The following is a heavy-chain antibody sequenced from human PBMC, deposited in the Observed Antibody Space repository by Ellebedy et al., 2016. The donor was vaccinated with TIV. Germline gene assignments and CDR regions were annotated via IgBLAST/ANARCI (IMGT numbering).Heavy chain of an antibody. Sequence: AASVKVSCKASGGTFSSYAISWVRQAPGQGLEWMGWISAYNGNTSYAQKLRGRVTMTTDTSTSTAYMELRSLRSDDTAVYYCARCRWTAMVDYYYGMDVWGQGTTVTVSS. D-gene: IGHD5-18*01. CDR3: ARCRWTAMVDYYYGMDV. CDR2: ISAYNGNT. V-gene: IGHV1-18*01. J-gene: IGHJ6*02. CDR1: GGTFSSYA.